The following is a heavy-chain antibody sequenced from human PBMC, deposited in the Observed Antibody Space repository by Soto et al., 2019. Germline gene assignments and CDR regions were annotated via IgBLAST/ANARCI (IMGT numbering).Heavy chain of an antibody. CDR2: INSDGSST. Sequence: GSLKISCAASGFTFSSYWMHWVRQAPGKGLVWVSRINSDGSSTSYAGSVKGRFTISRDNAKNTLYLQMNSLRAEDTAVYYCVGGRVVVAAATRGECWGRGLVVNVSS. D-gene: IGHD2-15*01. CDR1: GFTFSSYW. J-gene: IGHJ4*02. CDR3: VGGRVVVAAATRGEC. V-gene: IGHV3-74*01.